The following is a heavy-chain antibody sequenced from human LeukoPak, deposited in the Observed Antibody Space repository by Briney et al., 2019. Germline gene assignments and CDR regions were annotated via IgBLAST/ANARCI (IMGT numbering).Heavy chain of an antibody. Sequence: PGGSLRLSCAASGFTFSSYSMNWVRQAPGKGLEWVSSISSSSSYIYYADSVKGRFTISRDNAKNSLYLQMNSLRAEDTAVYYCARWEYSSRPEYDYWGQGTLVTVSS. D-gene: IGHD6-6*01. CDR2: ISSSSSYI. CDR3: ARWEYSSRPEYDY. CDR1: GFTFSSYS. V-gene: IGHV3-21*01. J-gene: IGHJ4*02.